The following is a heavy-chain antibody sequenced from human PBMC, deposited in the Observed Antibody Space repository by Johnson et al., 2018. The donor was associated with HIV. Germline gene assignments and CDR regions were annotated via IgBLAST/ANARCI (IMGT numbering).Heavy chain of an antibody. CDR2: ISYDGSNK. V-gene: IGHV3-30*03. D-gene: IGHD1-26*01. Sequence: QVQLVESGGGLVKPGGSLRLSCAASGFTFSNAWMSWVRQAPGKGLEWVAVISYDGSNKYYADSVKGRFTISRDNSKNTLYLQMNSLRAEDTAVYYCASGLGIVGATRSAFDIWGQGTMVTVSS. J-gene: IGHJ3*02. CDR3: ASGLGIVGATRSAFDI. CDR1: GFTFSNAW.